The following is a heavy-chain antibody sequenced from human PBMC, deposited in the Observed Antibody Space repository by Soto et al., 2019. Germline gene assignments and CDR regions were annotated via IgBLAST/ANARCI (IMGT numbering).Heavy chain of an antibody. Sequence: SETLSLTCAVYGGSFSGYYWSWIRQPPGKGLEWIGEINHSGSTNYNPSLKSRVTISVDTSKNQFSLKLSSVTAADTAVYYCARDRNCGGDCLRTFDYWGQGTLVT. J-gene: IGHJ4*02. CDR2: INHSGST. CDR3: ARDRNCGGDCLRTFDY. D-gene: IGHD2-21*01. CDR1: GGSFSGYY. V-gene: IGHV4-34*01.